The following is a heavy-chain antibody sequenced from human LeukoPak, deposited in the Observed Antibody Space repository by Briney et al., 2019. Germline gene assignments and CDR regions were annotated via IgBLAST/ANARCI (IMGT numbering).Heavy chain of an antibody. CDR3: ARTSEPQVECSSSSADY. CDR1: GYSFTSYW. V-gene: IGHV5-51*01. D-gene: IGHD6-6*01. CDR2: IYPGDSDT. Sequence: GESLKISCKGSGYSFTSYWIGWVRQMPGKGLEWMGIIYPGDSDTRYSPSFQGQVTISADKSISTAYLQWSSLKASDTAMYYCARTSEPQVECSSSSADYWGQGTLVTVSS. J-gene: IGHJ4*02.